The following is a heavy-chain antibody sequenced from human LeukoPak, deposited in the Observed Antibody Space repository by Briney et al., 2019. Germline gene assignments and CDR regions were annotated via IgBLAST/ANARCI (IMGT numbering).Heavy chain of an antibody. CDR2: MNTNTFI. J-gene: IGHJ3*02. D-gene: IGHD4-17*01. Sequence: GGSLRLSCVASVFAFSSYSMIWVRQAPGKGLEWVSSMNTNTFIYYANSVKGRFTISRDNAKNSLYLQMNSLRAEDTAVYYCARVYTDNGDYRDAFDIWGQETMVTVSS. CDR1: VFAFSSYS. CDR3: ARVYTDNGDYRDAFDI. V-gene: IGHV3-21*01.